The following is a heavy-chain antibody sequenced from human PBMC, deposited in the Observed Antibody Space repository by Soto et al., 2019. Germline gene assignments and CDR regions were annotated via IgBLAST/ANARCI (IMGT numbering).Heavy chain of an antibody. D-gene: IGHD1-1*01. CDR2: IIPILGIA. CDR3: ARELKLEPHDDYYMDV. CDR1: GGTVSSYT. Sequence: QVQLVQYGAEVQKPGSSVKVSCKASGGTVSSYTISWVRQAPGQVLEWMGRIIPILGIANYAQKFQGRVTMTADKSTSTAYMELSSLRSEDTAVYYCARELKLEPHDDYYMDVWGKGTTVTVSS. V-gene: IGHV1-69*08. J-gene: IGHJ6*03.